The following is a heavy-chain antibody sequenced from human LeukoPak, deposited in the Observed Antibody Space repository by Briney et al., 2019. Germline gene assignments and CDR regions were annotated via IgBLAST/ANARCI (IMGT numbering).Heavy chain of an antibody. D-gene: IGHD3-10*01. CDR3: STGSGHAFDI. V-gene: IGHV3-74*01. Sequence: SGGSLRLSCAASGLTFSRYWMHWVRQVPGKGLVWVSRINSDGSSTSYADSVKGRFTISRDNAKNTLYVQMNSLRAEDTAVYYCSTGSGHAFDIWGRGTMVTVSS. J-gene: IGHJ3*02. CDR2: INSDGSST. CDR1: GLTFSRYW.